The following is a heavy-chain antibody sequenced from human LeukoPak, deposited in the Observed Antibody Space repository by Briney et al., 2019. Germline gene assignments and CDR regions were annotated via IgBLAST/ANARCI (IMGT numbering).Heavy chain of an antibody. J-gene: IGHJ4*02. V-gene: IGHV3-11*01. CDR2: ISSSGSTI. Sequence: GESLRLSCAASGFTFSDYYMSWIRQAPGKGLEWVSYISSSGSTIYYADSVKGRFTISRDNAKNSLYLQMNSLRAEDTAVYYCARWAFNDYADYGLDYWGQGTLVTVSS. CDR1: GFTFSDYY. CDR3: ARWAFNDYADYGLDY. D-gene: IGHD4-17*01.